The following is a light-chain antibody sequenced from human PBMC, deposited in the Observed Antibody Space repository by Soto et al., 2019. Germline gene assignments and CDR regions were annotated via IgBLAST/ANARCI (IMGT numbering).Light chain of an antibody. J-gene: IGKJ1*01. CDR1: QSVSSSY. Sequence: EIVLTQSPATLSLSPGERATLSCGASQSVSSSYLAWYQQKPGLAPRLLIYDASSRATGIPDRFSGSGSGTDFTLTIRRLEPEDFAVHYCQQYGSSPPTFGQGTKVEIK. CDR2: DAS. V-gene: IGKV3D-20*01. CDR3: QQYGSSPPT.